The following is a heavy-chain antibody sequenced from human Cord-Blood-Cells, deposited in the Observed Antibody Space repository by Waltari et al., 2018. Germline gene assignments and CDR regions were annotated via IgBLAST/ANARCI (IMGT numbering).Heavy chain of an antibody. D-gene: IGHD3-10*01. J-gene: IGHJ3*02. CDR3: ARTKGFGSDAFDI. CDR1: GGSLSTSSYY. V-gene: IGHV4-39*07. CDR2: IYYSGST. Sequence: QLQLQESGPGLVKPSETLSLPCTVSGGSLSTSSYYWGWIRQPPGKGLEWIGSIYYSGSTYYNPSLKSRVTISVDTSKNQFSLKLSSVTAADTAVYYCARTKGFGSDAFDIWGQGTMVTVSS.